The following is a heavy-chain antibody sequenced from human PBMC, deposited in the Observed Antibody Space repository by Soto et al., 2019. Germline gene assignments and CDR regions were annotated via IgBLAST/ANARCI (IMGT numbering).Heavy chain of an antibody. V-gene: IGHV5-51*01. Sequence: GESLKISCKGSGYSFTNYWIGWVRQMPGKGLDWMGIIYPGDSDTRYSPSFQGQVTISADKSISTAYLQWSSLKASDTAMYYGARLDSTKDYPYNYMDRGTLVTVSS. CDR3: ARLDSTKDYPYNY. CDR2: IYPGDSDT. J-gene: IGHJ4*02. D-gene: IGHD4-17*01. CDR1: GYSFTNYW.